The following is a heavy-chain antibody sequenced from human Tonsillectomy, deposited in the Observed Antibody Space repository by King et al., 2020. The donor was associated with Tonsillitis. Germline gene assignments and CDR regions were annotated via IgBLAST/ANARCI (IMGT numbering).Heavy chain of an antibody. CDR1: GGSISSYY. D-gene: IGHD2-15*01. CDR2: IYYSGST. J-gene: IGHJ3*02. CDR3: ARALGYCSGGSCFLNVFDI. Sequence: QLQESGPGLVKPSETLSLTCTVSGGSISSYYWSWIRQPPGKGLEWIGYIYYSGSTNYNPSLKSRVTISVDTSKNQLSLKLSFVTAADTAVYYCARALGYCSGGSCFLNVFDIWGQGTVVTVSS. V-gene: IGHV4-59*01.